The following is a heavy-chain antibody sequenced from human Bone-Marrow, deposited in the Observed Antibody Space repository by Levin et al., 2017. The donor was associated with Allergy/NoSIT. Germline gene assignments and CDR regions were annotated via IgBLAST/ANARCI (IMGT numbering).Heavy chain of an antibody. CDR3: ARRVIYYYGMDV. V-gene: IGHV3-48*03. J-gene: IGHJ6*02. Sequence: PGGSLRLSCAASGFTFSSYEMNWVRQAPGKGLEWVSYISSSGSTIYYADSVKGRFTISRDNAKNSLYLQMNSLRAEDTAVYYCARRVIYYYGMDVWGQGTTVTVSS. CDR1: GFTFSSYE. CDR2: ISSSGSTI. D-gene: IGHD2-21*01.